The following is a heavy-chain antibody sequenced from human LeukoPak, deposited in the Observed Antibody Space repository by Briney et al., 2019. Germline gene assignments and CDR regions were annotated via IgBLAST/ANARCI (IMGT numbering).Heavy chain of an antibody. J-gene: IGHJ4*02. D-gene: IGHD3-3*01. CDR3: ASFVGTIFGPPQFDY. CDR2: ISAYNGNT. CDR1: GYTFTSYY. V-gene: IGHV1-18*04. Sequence: GASVKVSCKASGYTFTSYYMHWVRQVPGQGLEWMGWISAYNGNTNYAQKLQGRVTMTTDTSTSTAYMELRSLRSDDTAVYYCASFVGTIFGPPQFDYWGQGTLVTVSS.